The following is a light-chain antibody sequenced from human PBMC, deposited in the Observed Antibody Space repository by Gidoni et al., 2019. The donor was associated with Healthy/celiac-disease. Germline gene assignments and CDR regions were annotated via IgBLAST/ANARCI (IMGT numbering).Light chain of an antibody. CDR1: QSLLHSNGYNY. CDR3: MQALQTPPA. J-gene: IGKJ2*01. Sequence: DIVMTQSPLSLPVTPGEPASISCRSSQSLLHSNGYNYLDWYLQKPGQSPQLLIYLGSNRASGVPDRFSGSGSGTDFTLEISRVEAEDVGVYYCMQALQTPPAFXXXTKLEIK. V-gene: IGKV2-28*01. CDR2: LGS.